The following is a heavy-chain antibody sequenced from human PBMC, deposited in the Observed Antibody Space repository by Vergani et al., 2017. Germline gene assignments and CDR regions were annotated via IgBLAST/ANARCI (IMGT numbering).Heavy chain of an antibody. V-gene: IGHV3-23*01. CDR1: GFTFSSNA. Sequence: EVQLLESGGGLVQPGGSLRLSCAASGFTFSSNAMSWVRQAPGKGLEWVSAISGSGGSTYYADSVKGRFTISRDNSKNTLYLQMNSLRAEDTAVYYCAKSSQRLGELSPFDYWGQGTLVTVSS. CDR3: AKSSQRLGELSPFDY. CDR2: ISGSGGST. J-gene: IGHJ4*02. D-gene: IGHD3-16*02.